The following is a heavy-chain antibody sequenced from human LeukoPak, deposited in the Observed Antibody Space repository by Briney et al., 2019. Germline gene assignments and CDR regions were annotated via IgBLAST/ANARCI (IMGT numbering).Heavy chain of an antibody. J-gene: IGHJ4*02. CDR1: GFTFSSYG. D-gene: IGHD1-26*01. CDR3: AKDREVGAPRYFDY. V-gene: IGHV3-30*02. Sequence: GGSLRLSCAASGFTFSSYGMHWVRQAPGKGLEWVAFIRYDGSNKYYADSVKGRFTISRDNSKNALYLQMNSLRAEDTAVYYCAKDREVGAPRYFDYWGQGTLVTVSS. CDR2: IRYDGSNK.